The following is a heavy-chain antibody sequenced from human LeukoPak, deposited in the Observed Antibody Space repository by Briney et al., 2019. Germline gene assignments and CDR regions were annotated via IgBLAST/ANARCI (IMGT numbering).Heavy chain of an antibody. Sequence: GGSLRLSCAASGFTFSSYWMHWVRQAPGKGLVWVSRINSDGSSTSYADSVKGRFTISRDNAKNTLYLQMNSLRAEDMAVYYCARAFEAYCGGDCVARAFDIWGQGTMVTVSS. CDR2: INSDGSST. CDR3: ARAFEAYCGGDCVARAFDI. CDR1: GFTFSSYW. D-gene: IGHD2-21*02. V-gene: IGHV3-74*01. J-gene: IGHJ3*02.